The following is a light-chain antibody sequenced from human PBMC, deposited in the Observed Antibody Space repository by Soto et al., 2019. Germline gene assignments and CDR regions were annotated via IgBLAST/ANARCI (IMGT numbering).Light chain of an antibody. V-gene: IGLV2-23*01. CDR1: SSDVGSYNL. CDR3: CSYAGSSTSLYV. J-gene: IGLJ1*01. Sequence: QSVLTQPASVSGSPGQSITISCTGTSSDVGSYNLVSWYQQHPGKAPKLMIYEGSKRPSGVSNRFSGSKSGNTAPLTISGLQAEDEADYYCCSYAGSSTSLYVFGTGTKLTVL. CDR2: EGS.